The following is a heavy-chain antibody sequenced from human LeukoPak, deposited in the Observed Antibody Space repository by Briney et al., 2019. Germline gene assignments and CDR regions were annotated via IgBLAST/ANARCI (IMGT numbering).Heavy chain of an antibody. Sequence: GESLRLSCALSGLTLSIYWMRCVRQAPGGGLEWVAYIKQDGSEKYYVDSVKGRFTISRDNTKNSLYLQMNSLRGEDTAVYYCARGYSSSWYFYYYYYYMDVWGKGTTVTVSS. CDR2: IKQDGSEK. D-gene: IGHD6-13*01. CDR1: GLTLSIYW. J-gene: IGHJ6*03. V-gene: IGHV3-7*04. CDR3: ARGYSSSWYFYYYYYYMDV.